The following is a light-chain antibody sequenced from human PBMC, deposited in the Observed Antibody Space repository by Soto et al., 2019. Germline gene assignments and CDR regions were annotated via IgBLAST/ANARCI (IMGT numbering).Light chain of an antibody. J-gene: IGKJ5*01. CDR1: QTISIY. CDR3: QQSYSTPST. CDR2: AAS. V-gene: IGKV1-39*01. Sequence: DIQLTQSPSSLSASVGDRVAITCRASQTISIYLNWYQQKAGKAPKLLLYAASNLQSGVPSRFSGSGSGTDFTLTISSLQPEDFATYYCQQSYSTPSTFGQGTRLEIK.